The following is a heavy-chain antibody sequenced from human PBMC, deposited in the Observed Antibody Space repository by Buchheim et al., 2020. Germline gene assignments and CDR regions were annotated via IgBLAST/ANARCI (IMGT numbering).Heavy chain of an antibody. J-gene: IGHJ6*02. D-gene: IGHD2-8*01. CDR2: INHSGTT. Sequence: QVQLQQWGAGLLKPSETLSLTCAVYGGSFSGYYWSWIRRPPGKGLEWIGEINHSGTTYYNPSLKSRATLSLDMSKHQFSLRLNSVTSADAAMYYCAASPIVLMVYALSYYYYGMDVWGQGTT. V-gene: IGHV4-34*01. CDR1: GGSFSGYY. CDR3: AASPIVLMVYALSYYYYGMDV.